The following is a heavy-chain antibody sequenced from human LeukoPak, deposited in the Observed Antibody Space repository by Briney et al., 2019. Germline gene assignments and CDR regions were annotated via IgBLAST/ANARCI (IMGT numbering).Heavy chain of an antibody. CDR1: GFTFSSYS. J-gene: IGHJ4*02. CDR2: ISSSSYI. Sequence: PGGSLRLSCAASGFTFSSYSMNWVRQAPGKGLEWVSSISSSSYIYYADSVKGRFTISRDNAKNSLYLQMNSLRAEDTAVYYCAKSAGWQQLGRLDYWGQGTLVTVSS. CDR3: AKSAGWQQLGRLDY. D-gene: IGHD6-13*01. V-gene: IGHV3-21*04.